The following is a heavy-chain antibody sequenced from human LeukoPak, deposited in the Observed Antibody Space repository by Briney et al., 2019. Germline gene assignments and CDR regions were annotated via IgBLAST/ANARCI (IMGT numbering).Heavy chain of an antibody. J-gene: IGHJ6*03. D-gene: IGHD6-6*01. CDR2: INPKNGGT. CDR1: GYTFTSYA. Sequence: ASVKVSCKASGYTFTSYAMNWVRQAPGQGLEWMGWINPKNGGTKYAQKFQGRFTMTRDTSISTAYMELSSLRSDDTAVYYCARDPSHYYYTDVWGKGTTVTVSS. CDR3: ARDPSHYYYTDV. V-gene: IGHV1-2*02.